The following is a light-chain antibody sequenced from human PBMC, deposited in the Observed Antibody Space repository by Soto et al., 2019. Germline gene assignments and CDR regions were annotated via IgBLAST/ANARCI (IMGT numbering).Light chain of an antibody. Sequence: EMVLTQPPGTLSLSPGERATLSCRASQSVSSSYLAWYQQKPGPAPRLLIYGASSRATGIPDRFSGSGSGTDFTLTISRLEPEDFAVYYCQQYGSSPHTFGQGTDLEIK. CDR2: GAS. CDR3: QQYGSSPHT. CDR1: QSVSSSY. V-gene: IGKV3-20*01. J-gene: IGKJ2*01.